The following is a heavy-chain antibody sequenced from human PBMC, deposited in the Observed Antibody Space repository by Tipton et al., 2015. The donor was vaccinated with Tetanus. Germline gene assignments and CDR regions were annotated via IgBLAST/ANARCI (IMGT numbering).Heavy chain of an antibody. CDR3: ARYYFDSNGYFDY. D-gene: IGHD3-22*01. CDR2: INQDGSGK. Sequence: SLRLSCAASGFTFSTYWMTWVRQAPGEGLAWVANINQDGSGKYYVDSLKGRLTISRDNTKNSLYLQMNSLRAEDTAVYYCARYYFDSNGYFDYWGQGTLVTVSS. J-gene: IGHJ4*02. V-gene: IGHV3-7*01. CDR1: GFTFSTYW.